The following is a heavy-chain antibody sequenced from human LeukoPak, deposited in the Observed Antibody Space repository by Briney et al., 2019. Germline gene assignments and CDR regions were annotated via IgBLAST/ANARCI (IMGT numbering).Heavy chain of an antibody. Sequence: GSLRLSCAASGFTFSSYWMSWVRQHPGKGLEWIGYIYYSGNTYYNPSLKGRVTISVDTSKNQFSLKLTSVTAADTAVYYCARRGSLHSPANPWGQGTLVTVSS. CDR3: ARRGSLHSPANP. CDR1: GFTFSSYW. J-gene: IGHJ5*02. D-gene: IGHD4-23*01. V-gene: IGHV4-59*04. CDR2: IYYSGNT.